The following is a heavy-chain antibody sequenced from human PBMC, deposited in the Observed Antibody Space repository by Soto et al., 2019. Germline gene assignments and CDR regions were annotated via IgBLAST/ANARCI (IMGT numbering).Heavy chain of an antibody. D-gene: IGHD3-22*01. CDR2: IYQSGST. CDR3: ARELLFYDSDGFSWDDAFDI. CDR1: GGSLSSSAYS. Sequence: SKTLSLTCAVSGGSLSSSAYSWSWIRQPPGKGLEWIGFIYQSGSTYYNPSLKSRVTMSLDRPKDQFSLKLSSVTAADTAVYYCARELLFYDSDGFSWDDAFDIWGQGTMVTVSS. V-gene: IGHV4-30-2*01. J-gene: IGHJ3*02.